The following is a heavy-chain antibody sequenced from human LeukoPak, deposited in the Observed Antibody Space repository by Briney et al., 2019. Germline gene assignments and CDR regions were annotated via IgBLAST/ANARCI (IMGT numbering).Heavy chain of an antibody. J-gene: IGHJ4*02. CDR2: ISSSGSTI. CDR1: GFTFSSYE. CDR3: ARVDYSGDY. D-gene: IGHD2-2*03. Sequence: GGSLRLSCAAYGFTFSSYEMNWVREAPGKGVEGVSYISSSGSTIYYADYVKGRFTISRDNAKNSLYLQMNSLRAEDTAVYYCARVDYSGDYWGQGTLVTVSS. V-gene: IGHV3-48*03.